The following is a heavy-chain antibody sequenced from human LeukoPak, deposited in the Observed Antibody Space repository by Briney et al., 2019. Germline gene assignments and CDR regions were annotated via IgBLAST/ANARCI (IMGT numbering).Heavy chain of an antibody. Sequence: SENLSLTCTVSGGSISSGSYYWSWIRQPAGKGLEWIGRIYTSGSTNYNPSLKSRVTISVDTSKNQFSLKLSSVTAADTAVYYCARGFHGSSVRPVDAFDIWGQGTMVTVSS. CDR1: GGSISSGSYY. V-gene: IGHV4-61*02. CDR3: ARGFHGSSVRPVDAFDI. CDR2: IYTSGST. D-gene: IGHD6-13*01. J-gene: IGHJ3*02.